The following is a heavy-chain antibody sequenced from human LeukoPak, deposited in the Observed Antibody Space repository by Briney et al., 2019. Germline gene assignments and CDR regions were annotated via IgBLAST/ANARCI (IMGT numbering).Heavy chain of an antibody. D-gene: IGHD2-2*01. CDR1: GFTFSSYS. CDR3: ARYCSSASCYRGLDY. Sequence: PGGSLRLSCAASGFTFSSYSMNWVRQAPGKGLEWVSYISSGSSTIYYADSLKGRFTICRDNAKNSLDLQMNSLRAEDTAVYYCARYCSSASCYRGLDYWGQGTLVTVSS. V-gene: IGHV3-48*01. CDR2: ISSGSSTI. J-gene: IGHJ4*02.